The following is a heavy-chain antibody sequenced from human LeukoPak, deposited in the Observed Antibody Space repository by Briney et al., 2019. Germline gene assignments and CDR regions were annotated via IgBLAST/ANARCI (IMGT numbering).Heavy chain of an antibody. J-gene: IGHJ4*02. V-gene: IGHV4-59*01. CDR2: IYYSGST. D-gene: IGHD6-13*01. Sequence: PSETLSHTCTVSGGSISSYYWCWIRQPPGKGLEWIGYIYYSGSTNYNPSLKSRVTISVDTSKNQFSLKLSSVTAADTAVYYCARLGIAGDFDYWGQGTLVTVSS. CDR3: ARLGIAGDFDY. CDR1: GGSISSYY.